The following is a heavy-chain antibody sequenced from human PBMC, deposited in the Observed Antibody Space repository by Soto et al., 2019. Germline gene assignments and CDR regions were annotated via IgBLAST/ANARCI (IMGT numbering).Heavy chain of an antibody. CDR3: ARRAGYCTNGVCYGAFDI. V-gene: IGHV4-39*01. CDR1: GGSISSSSYY. Sequence: SETLSLTCTVSGGSISSSSYYWGWIRQPPGKGLEWIGSIYYSGSTYYNPSLKSRVTISVDTSKNQFSLKLSSVTAADTAVYYCARRAGYCTNGVCYGAFDIWGQGKMVT. D-gene: IGHD2-8*01. J-gene: IGHJ3*02. CDR2: IYYSGST.